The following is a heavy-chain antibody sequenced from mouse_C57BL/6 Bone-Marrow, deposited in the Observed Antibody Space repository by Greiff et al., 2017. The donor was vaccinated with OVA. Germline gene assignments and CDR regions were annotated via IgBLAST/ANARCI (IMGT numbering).Heavy chain of an antibody. D-gene: IGHD1-1*01. CDR2: IDPANGNT. CDR1: GFNIKNTY. V-gene: IGHV14-3*01. J-gene: IGHJ1*03. CDR3: ARSPFITTVADWYFDV. Sequence: VQLQQSVAELVRPGASVKLSCTASGFNIKNTYMHWVKQRPEQGLEWIGRIDPANGNTKYAPKFQGKATITADPSSNTAYLQLSSLTSEDTAIYYCARSPFITTVADWYFDVWGTGTTVTVSS.